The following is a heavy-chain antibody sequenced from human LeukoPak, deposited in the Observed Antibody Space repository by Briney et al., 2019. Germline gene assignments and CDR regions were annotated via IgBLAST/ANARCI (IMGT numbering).Heavy chain of an antibody. CDR3: ARAGSTWDNFDS. D-gene: IGHD2-2*01. Sequence: GESLKISCKGFGYSFTSYWIGWVRQMPGNGLEWMGIIYPGDSEIRYSPSFQGQVTLSADKSISAAYLQWSSLKASDTAIYYCARAGSTWDNFDSWGQGTLVTVSS. V-gene: IGHV5-51*01. CDR1: GYSFTSYW. CDR2: IYPGDSEI. J-gene: IGHJ4*02.